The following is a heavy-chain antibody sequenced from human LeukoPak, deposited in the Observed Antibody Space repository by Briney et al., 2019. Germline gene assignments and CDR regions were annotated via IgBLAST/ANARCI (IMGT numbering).Heavy chain of an antibody. Sequence: GGSLRLSCAASGFTFDDYTMHWVRQAPGAGLEWVSLITWDGGTTYYADSVKGRFTISRDRSTNSLYLQMNNLRSEDTALYYCAKDLGFYYSNSYFRGFDSWGQGTLVTVSS. CDR3: AKDLGFYYSNSYFRGFDS. CDR2: ITWDGGTT. J-gene: IGHJ4*02. CDR1: GFTFDDYT. V-gene: IGHV3-43*01. D-gene: IGHD5-18*01.